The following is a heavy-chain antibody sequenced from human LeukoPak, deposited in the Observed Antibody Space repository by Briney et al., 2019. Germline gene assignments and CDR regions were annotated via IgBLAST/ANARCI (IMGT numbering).Heavy chain of an antibody. CDR3: ARVGSPAITGAFDI. V-gene: IGHV3-21*01. J-gene: IGHJ3*02. Sequence: GGSLRLSCAASGFTFSSYSMNWVRQAPGKGLEWVSSISSSSSYIYYADSVKGRFTISRDNAKNSLYLQMNSLRAEDTAVYYCARVGSPAITGAFDIWGQGTMVTVSS. D-gene: IGHD5-24*01. CDR2: ISSSSSYI. CDR1: GFTFSSYS.